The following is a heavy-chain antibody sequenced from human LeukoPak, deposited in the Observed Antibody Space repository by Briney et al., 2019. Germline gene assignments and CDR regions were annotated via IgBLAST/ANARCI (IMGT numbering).Heavy chain of an antibody. V-gene: IGHV1-8*03. CDR2: VNPKSGNT. D-gene: IGHD3-10*01. CDR1: GYSFTSYD. CDR3: ARVSKNYGSGSYLDY. Sequence: GASVKVSCNPSGYSFTSYDINWVRQAPGQGLEWMGWVNPKSGNTDYKQKLQDRVTISRDTSISAAYMELSSLTSDDTAVYYCARVSKNYGSGSYLDYWGQGTLVTVSS. J-gene: IGHJ4*02.